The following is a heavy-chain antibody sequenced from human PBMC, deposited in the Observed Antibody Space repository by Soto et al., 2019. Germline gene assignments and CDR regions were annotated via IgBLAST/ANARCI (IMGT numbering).Heavy chain of an antibody. CDR1: TFGNYG. CDR3: ARLDSGAAYYYGLDA. CDR2: ISYDGHNK. J-gene: IGHJ6*02. V-gene: IGHV3-33*05. Sequence: TFGNYGMHWVRQAPCKGLEWVALISYDGHNKYYAESVEGRFTISRDNAKNSLYLEMSSLRAEDTAVYYCARLDSGAAYYYGLDAWGQGTTVTVSS. D-gene: IGHD6-25*01.